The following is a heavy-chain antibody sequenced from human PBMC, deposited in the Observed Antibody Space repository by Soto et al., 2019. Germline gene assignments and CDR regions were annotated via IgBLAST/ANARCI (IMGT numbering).Heavy chain of an antibody. Sequence: QVHVVQSGAEVKKPGSSVKVPCKAYGGTFNSFGIKWVRQAPGQGLEWVGGIIPVFGTINYAQKFRGRVTITADASTSTSYMELSRLRSDDTAVYYCAIENWGPGGHYFDYWGQGTLVTVSS. J-gene: IGHJ4*02. CDR3: AIENWGPGGHYFDY. CDR2: IIPVFGTI. V-gene: IGHV1-69*01. D-gene: IGHD7-27*01. CDR1: GGTFNSFG.